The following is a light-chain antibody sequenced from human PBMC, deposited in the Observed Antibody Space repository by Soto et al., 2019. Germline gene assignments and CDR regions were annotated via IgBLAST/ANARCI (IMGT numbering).Light chain of an antibody. CDR1: QSVSNTY. CDR3: QQHGTSPELT. CDR2: GAS. J-gene: IGKJ4*01. V-gene: IGKV3-20*01. Sequence: EIVLTQSPGTLSLSPGERATLSCRASQSVSNTYLAWYQQKPGQAPRFLISGASSRATGIPDRFSGSGSGTDFSLTISRLEPEDFAVYYCQQHGTSPELTFGGGTRVEIK.